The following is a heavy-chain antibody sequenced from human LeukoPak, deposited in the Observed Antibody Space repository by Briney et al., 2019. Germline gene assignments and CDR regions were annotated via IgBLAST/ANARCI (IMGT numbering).Heavy chain of an antibody. CDR2: ISTTGGST. CDR3: AKGSGSSSGLLDY. V-gene: IGHV3-23*01. Sequence: SAISTTGGSTNYADSVKGRFTISRDNSQNTLYLQMNSLRAEDTAVYYCAKGSGSSSGLLDYWGQGALVTVSS. D-gene: IGHD6-6*01. J-gene: IGHJ4*02.